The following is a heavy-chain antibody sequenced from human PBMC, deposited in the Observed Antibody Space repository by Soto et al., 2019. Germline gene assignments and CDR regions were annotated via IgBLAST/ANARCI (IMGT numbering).Heavy chain of an antibody. J-gene: IGHJ4*02. V-gene: IGHV3-9*01. CDR2: LSWNSGSI. Sequence: EVQLVESGGGLVQPGRSLRLSCAASGFTFDDYAMHWVRQAPGKGLEWVSGLSWNSGSIGYADSVKGRFTISRDNAKNSLYLQMNSLRAEDTALYYCAKDRGESGWYGARFDYWGRGTLVTVSS. CDR1: GFTFDDYA. D-gene: IGHD6-19*01. CDR3: AKDRGESGWYGARFDY.